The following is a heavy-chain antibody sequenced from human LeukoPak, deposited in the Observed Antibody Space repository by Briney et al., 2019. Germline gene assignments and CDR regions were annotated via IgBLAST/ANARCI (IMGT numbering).Heavy chain of an antibody. V-gene: IGHV3-21*01. J-gene: IGHJ4*02. CDR2: ISSSTYI. Sequence: GGSLRLSCAASGFTFNIYSMNWVRQAPGKGLEWVSSISSSTYIYYADSVKGRFTISRDNAKNSLYLQMNSLRAEDTAVYYCARGSSGWYDYWGQGTLVTVSS. D-gene: IGHD6-19*01. CDR3: ARGSSGWYDY. CDR1: GFTFNIYS.